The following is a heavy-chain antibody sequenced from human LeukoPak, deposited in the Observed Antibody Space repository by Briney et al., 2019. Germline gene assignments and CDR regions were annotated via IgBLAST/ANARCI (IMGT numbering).Heavy chain of an antibody. D-gene: IGHD6-13*01. CDR2: IFPGDSDT. CDR3: ARRPDTGAAADYTLDI. V-gene: IGHV5-51*01. CDR1: GYIFNSYW. J-gene: IGHJ4*02. Sequence: GASLHISCRGSGYIFNSYWIAWVRPLPGKGLEWMGFIFPGDSDTRYTPSFQGHVSFSVDKSMKTAYMQFNSLKSSDTAMYYCARRPDTGAAADYTLDIWGQGTLVTVSS.